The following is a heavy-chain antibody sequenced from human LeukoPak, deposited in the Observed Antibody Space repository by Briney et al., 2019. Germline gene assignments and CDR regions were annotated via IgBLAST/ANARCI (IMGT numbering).Heavy chain of an antibody. D-gene: IGHD6-13*01. Sequence: GASGKVSCKASGYTFTGYYMHWVRQAPGQGLEWMGWINPNSGGTNYAQKFQGRVTMTRDTSISTAYMELSRLRSDDTAVYYCARVRQQLVPVTAVVYMDVWGKGTTVTVSS. CDR1: GYTFTGYY. CDR2: INPNSGGT. V-gene: IGHV1-2*02. J-gene: IGHJ6*03. CDR3: ARVRQQLVPVTAVVYMDV.